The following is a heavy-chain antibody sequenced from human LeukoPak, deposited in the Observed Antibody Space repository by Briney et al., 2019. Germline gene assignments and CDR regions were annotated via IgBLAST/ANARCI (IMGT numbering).Heavy chain of an antibody. CDR3: AREILAPGKTHDY. Sequence: GGSLRLSCAASGFTFSNYWMHWVRQVPGKGLVRVSRINDDGSATFYADSVTGRFTISRDNAKNTLFLQINSLRAEDTAVYYCAREILAPGKTHDYWGQGTLVTVSS. CDR2: INDDGSAT. J-gene: IGHJ4*02. CDR1: GFTFSNYW. V-gene: IGHV3-74*01.